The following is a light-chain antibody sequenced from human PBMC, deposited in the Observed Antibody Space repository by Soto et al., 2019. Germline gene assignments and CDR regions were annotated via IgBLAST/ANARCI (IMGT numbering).Light chain of an antibody. CDR3: CSYAGSYIDV. Sequence: QSALTQPRSVSGSPGQSVTISCTGTSSDVGGYNAVSWYQQNPGKAPKIMIYDVSKRPSGVPDRFSGSKSGNTASLTISELQAEDEADYYCCSYAGSYIDVFGTGTKVTVL. J-gene: IGLJ1*01. CDR1: SSDVGGYNA. CDR2: DVS. V-gene: IGLV2-11*01.